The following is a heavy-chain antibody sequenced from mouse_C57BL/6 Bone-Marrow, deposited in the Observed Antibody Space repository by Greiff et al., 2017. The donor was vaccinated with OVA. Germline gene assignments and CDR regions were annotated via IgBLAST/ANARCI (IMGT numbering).Heavy chain of an antibody. D-gene: IGHD2-3*01. J-gene: IGHJ3*01. Sequence: QVQLQQPGAELVRPGTSVKLSCKASGYTFTSYWMHWVKQRPGQGLEWIGVIDPSDSYTNYNQKFKGKATLTVDTSSSTAYMQLSSLTSEDSAVYYCAIDGYYSWFAYWGQGTLVTVSA. V-gene: IGHV1-59*01. CDR3: AIDGYYSWFAY. CDR2: IDPSDSYT. CDR1: GYTFTSYW.